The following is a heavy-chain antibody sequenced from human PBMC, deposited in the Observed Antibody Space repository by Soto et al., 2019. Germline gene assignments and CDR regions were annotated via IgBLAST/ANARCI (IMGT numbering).Heavy chain of an antibody. D-gene: IGHD3-3*01. V-gene: IGHV3-23*01. CDR1: GFTFSSYA. Sequence: EVQLLESGGGLVQPGGSLRLSCAASGFTFSSYALNWVRQAPGKGLEWVSVISGSGDNTYYADSVKGRFTISRDNSKNTMYLQMNSLRAEDTAVYYCAKDLGTDDFWSAYYTYCYMDDWGKGTTVTVSS. J-gene: IGHJ6*03. CDR3: AKDLGTDDFWSAYYTYCYMDD. CDR2: ISGSGDNT.